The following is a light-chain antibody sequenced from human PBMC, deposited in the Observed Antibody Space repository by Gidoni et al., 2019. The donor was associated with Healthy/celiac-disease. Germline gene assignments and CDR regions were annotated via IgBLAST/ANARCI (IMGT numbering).Light chain of an antibody. CDR3: QQRNNWLT. CDR1: QSINTY. J-gene: IGKJ4*01. CDR2: DAS. Sequence: EIVLTQSPATLSLSPVERATLSCRASQSINTYLAWYQQKPGQAPRLLIYDASNRATGIPARFSGSGSGTDFTLTISSLEPEDFAVYYCQQRNNWLTFGGGTKVEIK. V-gene: IGKV3-11*01.